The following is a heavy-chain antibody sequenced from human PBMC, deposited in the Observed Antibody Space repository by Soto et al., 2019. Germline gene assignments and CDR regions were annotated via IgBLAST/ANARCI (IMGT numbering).Heavy chain of an antibody. J-gene: IGHJ6*02. CDR2: FYYTGST. CDR1: GGSVSSGNYY. CDR3: ATQGFYRMGV. Sequence: SETLSLTCTVSGGSVSSGNYYWSWIRQPPGKGLEWIGYFYYTGSTNYNPSLKSPVTISIDASKNQFSLRLSSVTAADTAMFYCATQGFYRMGVWGRGTTVTVSS. V-gene: IGHV4-61*01.